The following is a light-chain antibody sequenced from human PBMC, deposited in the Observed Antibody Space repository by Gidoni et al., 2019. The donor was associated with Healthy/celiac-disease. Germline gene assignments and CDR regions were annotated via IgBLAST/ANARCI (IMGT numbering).Light chain of an antibody. J-gene: IGKJ1*01. CDR3: QQYNSYSTWT. Sequence: DIQMTQSPSTLSASVGDRVTITCRASQSISSWLAWYPQKPGKAPKLLIYKASSLESGVPSRFSGSGSGTEFTLTISSLQPDDCATYYCQQYNSYSTWTFGQGTKVEIK. CDR2: KAS. CDR1: QSISSW. V-gene: IGKV1-5*03.